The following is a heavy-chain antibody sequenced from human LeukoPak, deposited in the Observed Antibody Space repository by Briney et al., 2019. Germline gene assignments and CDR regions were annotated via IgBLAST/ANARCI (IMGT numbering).Heavy chain of an antibody. Sequence: SETLSLTCAVYGGSFSGYYWGWIRQPPGKALEWIGSVYYSGTTSYNPSLKSRVTISVDMSKNHFSLRLRSVTAADTAMYYCARGTLYRGWSYYLDFWGQGSQVTVSS. D-gene: IGHD6-19*01. CDR2: VYYSGTT. V-gene: IGHV4-34*01. CDR1: GGSFSGYY. CDR3: ARGTLYRGWSYYLDF. J-gene: IGHJ4*02.